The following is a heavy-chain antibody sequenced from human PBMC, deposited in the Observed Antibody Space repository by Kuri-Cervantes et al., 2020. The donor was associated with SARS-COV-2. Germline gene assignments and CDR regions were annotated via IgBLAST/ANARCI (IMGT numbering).Heavy chain of an antibody. D-gene: IGHD5-24*01. J-gene: IGHJ6*02. V-gene: IGHV4-59*01. CDR3: ARGLNGYTIYGMDV. Sequence: GSLRLSCIVSGGSISNYYWSWIRQPPGKGLEWIGYISHSGSTNYDPSLRSRLTISLDTSRNQVSLTLTSVTAADTAVYYCARGLNGYTIYGMDVWGQGATVTVSS. CDR2: ISHSGST. CDR1: GGSISNYY.